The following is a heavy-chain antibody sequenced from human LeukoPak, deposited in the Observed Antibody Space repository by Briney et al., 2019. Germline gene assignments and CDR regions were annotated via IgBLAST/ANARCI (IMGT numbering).Heavy chain of an antibody. CDR1: GFNFNDAY. CDR2: VKTIRDGGTT. CDR3: TARVVTTNEF. D-gene: IGHD2-21*02. J-gene: IGHJ4*02. V-gene: IGHV3-15*01. Sequence: GGSLRLSCLGSGFNFNDAYMNLVRQAPGKGLEWVGRVKTIRDGGTTDDTAPVKGRFTISRDDSKRTVYLQMNSLKTEDTAVYFCTARVVTTNEFWGQGTLVTVSS.